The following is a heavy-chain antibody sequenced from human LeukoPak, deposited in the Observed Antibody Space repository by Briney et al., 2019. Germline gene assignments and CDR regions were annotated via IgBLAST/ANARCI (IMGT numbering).Heavy chain of an antibody. V-gene: IGHV3-48*01. CDR2: ISSSSSTI. D-gene: IGHD3-10*01. Sequence: GGSLRLSCAASELTFGSYNMNWVRQAPGKGLEWVSYISSSSSTIYYADSVKGRFTISRDNAKNSLYLQMNSLRAEDTALYYCARVDAVDYYGSGSYYYYMDVWGKGTTVTVSS. CDR3: ARVDAVDYYGSGSYYYYMDV. CDR1: ELTFGSYN. J-gene: IGHJ6*03.